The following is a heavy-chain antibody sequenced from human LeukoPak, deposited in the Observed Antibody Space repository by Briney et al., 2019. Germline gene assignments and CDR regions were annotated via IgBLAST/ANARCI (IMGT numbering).Heavy chain of an antibody. D-gene: IGHD3-10*01. CDR2: ISSSSSTI. CDR1: GFTFSSYS. V-gene: IGHV3-48*01. J-gene: IGHJ4*02. Sequence: GGSLRLSCAASGFTFSSYSMNWVRQAPGKGLEWVSYISSSSSTIYYADSVKGRFTISRDNAKNSLYLQMNSLRAEDTAVFYCARDGTWFGELFVYWGQGTLVTVSS. CDR3: ARDGTWFGELFVY.